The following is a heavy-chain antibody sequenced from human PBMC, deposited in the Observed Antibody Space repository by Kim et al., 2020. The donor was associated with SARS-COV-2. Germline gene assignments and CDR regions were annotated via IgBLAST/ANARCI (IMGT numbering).Heavy chain of an antibody. Sequence: YADSGKGRFTISRDNSKNTLYLQMNSLRAEDTAVYYCAKSPPADSGSYPWGQGTLVTVSS. D-gene: IGHD1-26*01. J-gene: IGHJ5*02. CDR3: AKSPPADSGSYP. V-gene: IGHV3-23*01.